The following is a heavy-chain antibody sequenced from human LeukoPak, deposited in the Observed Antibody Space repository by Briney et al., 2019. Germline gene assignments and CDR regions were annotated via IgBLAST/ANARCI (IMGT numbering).Heavy chain of an antibody. CDR3: ARVLGKYCSSTSCYYSWFDP. J-gene: IGHJ5*02. CDR1: GGTLSSYA. Sequence: GASVKVSCKASGGTLSSYAISWVRQAPGQGLEWMGGIIHIFGTANYAQKFQGRVTITTDESTSTAYMELSRLRTEDTAVYYCARVLGKYCSSTSCYYSWFDPWGQGTLVTVSS. CDR2: IIHIFGTA. D-gene: IGHD2-2*01. V-gene: IGHV1-69*05.